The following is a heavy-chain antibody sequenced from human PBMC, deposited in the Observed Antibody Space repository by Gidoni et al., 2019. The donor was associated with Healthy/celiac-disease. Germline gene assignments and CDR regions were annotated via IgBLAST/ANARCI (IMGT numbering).Heavy chain of an antibody. CDR3: ARESQTGRAYMDV. CDR1: GGSISSYY. Sequence: QVQLQESGPGPVKPSETLSLTCTVSGGSISSYYWSWIRQPAGKGLEWIGRIYTSGSTDYNPSLKSRVTMSVDTSKNQFSLILSSVTAADTAVYFCARESQTGRAYMDVWGKGTTVSVSS. J-gene: IGHJ6*03. V-gene: IGHV4-4*07. CDR2: IYTSGST. D-gene: IGHD1-26*01.